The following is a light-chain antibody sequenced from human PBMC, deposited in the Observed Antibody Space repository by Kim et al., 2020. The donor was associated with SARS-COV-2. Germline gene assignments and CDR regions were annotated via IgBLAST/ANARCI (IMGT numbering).Light chain of an antibody. CDR3: NSRDSSGNHLV. CDR2: GKN. J-gene: IGLJ2*01. V-gene: IGLV3-19*01. CDR1: SLRSYY. Sequence: ALGPTVRSTCQGDSLRSYYARWYQHKPGQAPVLVIYGKNTRPPGPPDRFSDSSSGNTASLTITGAQAEDEAHYYCNSRDSSGNHLVFGGGTQLTVL.